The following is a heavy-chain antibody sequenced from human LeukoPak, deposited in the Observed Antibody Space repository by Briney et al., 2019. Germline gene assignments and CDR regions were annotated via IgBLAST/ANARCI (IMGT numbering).Heavy chain of an antibody. V-gene: IGHV3-74*01. CDR2: INSDGSST. CDR3: ARGYCSTTSCPKAYYFDY. J-gene: IGHJ4*02. D-gene: IGHD2-2*01. Sequence: GGSLRLSCAASGFTFSSYWMHWVRQAPGKGLVWVSRINSDGSSTSYADSVKGRFAISRDNAKNTLYLQMNSLRAEDTAVYYCARGYCSTTSCPKAYYFDYWGQGTLVTVSS. CDR1: GFTFSSYW.